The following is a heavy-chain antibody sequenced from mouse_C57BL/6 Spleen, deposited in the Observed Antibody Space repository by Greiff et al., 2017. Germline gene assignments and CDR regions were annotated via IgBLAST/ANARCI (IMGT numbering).Heavy chain of an antibody. CDR2: ISGGGGNT. Sequence: DVMLVESGGGLVKPGGSLKLSCAASGFTFSSYTMSWVRQTPEKRLEWVATISGGGGNTYYPDSVKGRFTISRDNAKNTLYLQMSSLRSEDTALYYCARGGYYYGSRGPFAYWGQGTLVTVSA. CDR1: GFTFSSYT. D-gene: IGHD1-1*01. J-gene: IGHJ3*01. CDR3: ARGGYYYGSRGPFAY. V-gene: IGHV5-9*01.